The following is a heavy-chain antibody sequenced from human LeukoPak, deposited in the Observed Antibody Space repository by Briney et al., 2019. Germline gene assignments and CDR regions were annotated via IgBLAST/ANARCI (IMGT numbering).Heavy chain of an antibody. D-gene: IGHD3-16*02. Sequence: ASVKVSCRASGYTFTSYYMHWVRQAPGHGREWMGIIKPSGGSTSYAQKFQGTVTMTRDTSTSTVYMELSSLRSEDTAVYYCAREGYYDYVWGSYRWNDYWGQGTLVTVSS. J-gene: IGHJ4*02. CDR2: IKPSGGST. CDR3: AREGYYDYVWGSYRWNDY. V-gene: IGHV1-46*01. CDR1: GYTFTSYY.